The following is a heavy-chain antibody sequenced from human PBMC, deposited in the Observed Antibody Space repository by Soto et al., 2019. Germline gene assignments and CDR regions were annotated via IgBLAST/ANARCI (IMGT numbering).Heavy chain of an antibody. J-gene: IGHJ4*02. V-gene: IGHV3-23*01. CDR1: GFTFTTYA. Sequence: EVQLLESGGGLAQPGGSLRPSCAGPGFTFTTYAMGWVGQVQGGGLEGVSVISGSDGSTYYAASVKGRFTISRDNSKNTLYLHMNNLRAEDTAVYYCAKDGSGGYYYYDYWGQGTVVTVSS. CDR2: ISGSDGST. D-gene: IGHD3-22*01. CDR3: AKDGSGGYYYYDY.